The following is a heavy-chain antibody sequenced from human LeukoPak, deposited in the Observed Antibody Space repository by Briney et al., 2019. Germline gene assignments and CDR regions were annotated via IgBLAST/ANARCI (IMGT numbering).Heavy chain of an antibody. Sequence: SETLSLTCTVSGGSIGSSSYYWGWIRQPPGKGLEWIGRIYTSGSTNYNPSLKSRVTMSVDTSKNQFSLKLSSVTAADTAVYYCARERWLQFGWFDPWGQGTLVTVSS. D-gene: IGHD5-24*01. CDR1: GGSIGSSSYY. CDR2: IYTSGST. V-gene: IGHV4-39*07. CDR3: ARERWLQFGWFDP. J-gene: IGHJ5*02.